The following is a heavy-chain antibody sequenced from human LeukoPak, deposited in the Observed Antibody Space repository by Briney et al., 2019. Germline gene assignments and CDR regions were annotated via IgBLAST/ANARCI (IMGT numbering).Heavy chain of an antibody. CDR3: ARKEGTH. D-gene: IGHD1-1*01. CDR2: IYYSGDT. V-gene: IGHV4-59*01. J-gene: IGHJ4*02. Sequence: PSETLSLTCTVSGDPISANFWSWVRQPPGKGLEWIGYIYYSGDTNYNPSLKGRVTISIDTSKNQFSLRLNSVTAADTAVYYCARKEGTHWGQGTLVTVSS. CDR1: GDPISANF.